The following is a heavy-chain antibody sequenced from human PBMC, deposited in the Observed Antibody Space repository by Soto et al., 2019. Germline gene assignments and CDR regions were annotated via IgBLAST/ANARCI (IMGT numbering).Heavy chain of an antibody. J-gene: IGHJ6*02. CDR3: ARVGYCSGGSCYGYYYYYGMDV. D-gene: IGHD2-15*01. V-gene: IGHV4-31*03. CDR2: IYCSGSY. CDR1: GGSISSGGYY. Sequence: PSETLSLTCTVSGGSISSGGYYWSWIRPDPGRGREWIIYIYCSGSYYSNPSIKSRVTRAVDTSKNQFSLDLSSVTAAHTSVYYCARVGYCSGGSCYGYYYYYGMDVWGQGTTVTVSS.